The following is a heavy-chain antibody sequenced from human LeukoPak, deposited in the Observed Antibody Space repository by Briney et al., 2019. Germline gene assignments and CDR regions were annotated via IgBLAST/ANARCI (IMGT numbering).Heavy chain of an antibody. J-gene: IGHJ6*02. CDR1: GGTFSSYA. Sequence: ASVKVSCKASGGTFSSYAISWVRQAPGQGLEWMGRIIPILGIANYAQKFQGRVTITADESTSTAYMELSSLRSEDTAVYYCANTWNYGYYYYGMDVWGQGTTVTVSS. CDR3: ANTWNYGYYYYGMDV. CDR2: IIPILGIA. D-gene: IGHD1-7*01. V-gene: IGHV1-69*04.